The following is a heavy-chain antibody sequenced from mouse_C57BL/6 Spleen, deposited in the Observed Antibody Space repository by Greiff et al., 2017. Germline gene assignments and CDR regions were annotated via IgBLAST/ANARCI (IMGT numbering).Heavy chain of an antibody. CDR2: IYPGDGDT. CDR1: GYAFSSSW. D-gene: IGHD2-4*01. V-gene: IGHV1-82*01. Sequence: VQLQESGPELVKPGASVKISCKASGYAFSSSWMNWVKQRPGKGLEWIGRIYPGDGDTNYNGKFKGKATLTADKSSSTAYMQLSSLTSEDSAVYFCARDGDDDDSTFAYWGQGTLVTVSA. J-gene: IGHJ3*01. CDR3: ARDGDDDDSTFAY.